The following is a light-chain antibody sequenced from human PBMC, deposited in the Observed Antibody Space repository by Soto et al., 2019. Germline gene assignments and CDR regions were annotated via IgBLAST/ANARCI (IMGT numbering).Light chain of an antibody. J-gene: IGKJ4*01. CDR2: GAS. CDR1: QSVSSSF. CDR3: QQYGSSPLT. V-gene: IGKV3-20*01. Sequence: EIVLTQSPGTLSLSPGERATLSCRASQSVSSSFLAWYQQKPGQAPRLLIYGASSRATGTPGRFSGSGSGIDFTLSISRLEPEDFAVYYCQQYGSSPLTFGGGTKVEIK.